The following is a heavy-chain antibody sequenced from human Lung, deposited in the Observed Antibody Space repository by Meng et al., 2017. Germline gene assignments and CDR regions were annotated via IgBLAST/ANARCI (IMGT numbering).Heavy chain of an antibody. Sequence: QVQLVQSGAEVKKPGASGKASCKASGYTFTSYYIHWVRQAPGQGLEWMGIINPSTGTTTYAQNLQGRVTMTRDTSTSTVYMELSSLRSEDTAVYYCARDCLAGYTSGWQFDYWGQGTLVTVSS. D-gene: IGHD6-19*01. CDR2: INPSTGTT. J-gene: IGHJ4*02. V-gene: IGHV1-46*04. CDR3: ARDCLAGYTSGWQFDY. CDR1: GYTFTSYY.